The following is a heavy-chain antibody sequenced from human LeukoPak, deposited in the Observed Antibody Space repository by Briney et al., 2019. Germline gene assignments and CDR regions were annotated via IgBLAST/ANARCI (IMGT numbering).Heavy chain of an antibody. J-gene: IGHJ4*02. D-gene: IGHD3-22*01. CDR1: GFTFSDYQ. CDR3: ARDLYYFDSSGYYFNDY. V-gene: IGHV3-11*05. CDR2: ISSSSSYT. Sequence: GGSLRLSCAASGFTFSDYQMSWIRQAPGKGLEWVSYISSSSSYTNYADSVKGRFTISRDNAKNSMYLQMNSLRAEDTAVYFCARDLYYFDSSGYYFNDYWGQGTLVTVSS.